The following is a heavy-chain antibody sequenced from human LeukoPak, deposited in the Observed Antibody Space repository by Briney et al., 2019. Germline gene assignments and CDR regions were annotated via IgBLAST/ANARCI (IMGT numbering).Heavy chain of an antibody. CDR2: IYHSGST. J-gene: IGHJ4*02. Sequence: PSETLSLTCAVSGYSISSGYYWGWIRQPPGKGLEWIGSIYHSGSTYYNPSLKSRVTISVDTSKNQFSLKLTSVTAADTAVYYCARARVDKVGYTSNWFFPLDYWGQGTLVTVSS. CDR1: GYSISSGYY. D-gene: IGHD6-13*01. V-gene: IGHV4-38-2*01. CDR3: ARARVDKVGYTSNWFFPLDY.